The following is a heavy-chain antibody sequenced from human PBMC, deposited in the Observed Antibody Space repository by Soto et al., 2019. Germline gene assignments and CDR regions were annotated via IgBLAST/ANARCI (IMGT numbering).Heavy chain of an antibody. CDR2: ISWDGGST. D-gene: IGHD5-12*01. Sequence: DVQLVESGGVVVQPGGSLRLSCAASGFTFDDYTMHWVRQAPGKGLEWVSLISWDGGSTYYADSVKGRFTISRDNSKNSLYLQMNSLRTEDTALYYCAKDYGYNSYFDYWGQGTLVTVSS. J-gene: IGHJ4*02. CDR3: AKDYGYNSYFDY. V-gene: IGHV3-43*01. CDR1: GFTFDDYT.